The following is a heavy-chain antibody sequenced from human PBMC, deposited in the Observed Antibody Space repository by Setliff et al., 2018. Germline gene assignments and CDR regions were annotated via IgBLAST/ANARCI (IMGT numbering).Heavy chain of an antibody. Sequence: PGGSLRLSCIASEFTFSRHFMTWVRQAPGKGLEWIASISGSGGDTDSADSMKGRFTISRDNSKNTLYLQMNSLRPEDTAIYYCATSTIITYYFDSWGQGTLVTVSS. CDR2: ISGSGGDT. CDR1: EFTFSRHF. D-gene: IGHD3-22*01. V-gene: IGHV3-23*01. J-gene: IGHJ4*02. CDR3: ATSTIITYYFDS.